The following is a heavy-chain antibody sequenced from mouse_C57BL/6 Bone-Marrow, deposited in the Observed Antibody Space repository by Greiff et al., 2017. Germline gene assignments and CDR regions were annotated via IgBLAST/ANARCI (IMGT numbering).Heavy chain of an antibody. CDR1: GYTFTSYW. Sequence: VQLQQSGTVLARPGASVKMSCKTSGYTFTSYWMHWVKQRPGQGLEWIGAIYPGNSDTSYNQKFKGKAKLTAVTSASTAYMELSSLTNEDAAVYYCTRMLDGYYRGFDVWGTGTTVTVSS. D-gene: IGHD2-3*01. CDR2: IYPGNSDT. V-gene: IGHV1-5*01. CDR3: TRMLDGYYRGFDV. J-gene: IGHJ1*03.